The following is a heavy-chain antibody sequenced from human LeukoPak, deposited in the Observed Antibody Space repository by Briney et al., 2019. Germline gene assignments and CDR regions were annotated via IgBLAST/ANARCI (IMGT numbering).Heavy chain of an antibody. D-gene: IGHD3-22*01. V-gene: IGHV3-15*01. Sequence: GGSLRLSCAASGFTFNNAWMTWVRQAPGKGLEWVGRIKGKTDGGTTDYAAPVKGRFTISRDDSKNTLYLHMNSVKTEDTGVYYCTTAPVVIIDYWGQGTLVTVSS. CDR1: GFTFNNAW. J-gene: IGHJ4*02. CDR2: IKGKTDGGTT. CDR3: TTAPVVIIDY.